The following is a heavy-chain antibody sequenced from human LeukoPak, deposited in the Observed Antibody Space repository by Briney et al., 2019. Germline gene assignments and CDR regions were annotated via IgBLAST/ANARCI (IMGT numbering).Heavy chain of an antibody. J-gene: IGHJ4*02. CDR3: ARDVPNGFFDY. V-gene: IGHV3-7*01. CDR1: GFTFSSYW. D-gene: IGHD2-8*01. CDR2: INIEGSQK. Sequence: GGSLRLSCAASGFTFSSYWMHWVRQAPGKGLEWVANINIEGSQKNYVDSVKGRFTISRDNAENSLYLQLNSLRAEDAAMYFCARDVPNGFFDYWGQGALVTVSS.